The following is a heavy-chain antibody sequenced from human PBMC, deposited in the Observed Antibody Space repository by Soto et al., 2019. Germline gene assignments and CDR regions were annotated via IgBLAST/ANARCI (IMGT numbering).Heavy chain of an antibody. CDR2: ISYDGSNK. Sequence: QVQLVESGGGGVQPGRSLRLSCAASGFTFSSYGMHWVRQAPGKGLEWVAVISYDGSNKYYADSVKGRFTISRDNSKNTLYLQMNSLRAEDTAVYYCAKSTWGLRMTTVTKGAFDIWGQGTMVTVSS. CDR1: GFTFSSYG. D-gene: IGHD4-17*01. CDR3: AKSTWGLRMTTVTKGAFDI. J-gene: IGHJ3*02. V-gene: IGHV3-30*18.